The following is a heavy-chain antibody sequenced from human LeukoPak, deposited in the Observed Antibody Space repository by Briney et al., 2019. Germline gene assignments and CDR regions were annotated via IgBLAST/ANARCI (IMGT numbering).Heavy chain of an antibody. V-gene: IGHV3-30*18. CDR2: ISYDGSNK. Sequence: PGGSLRLSCAASGFTFSSYGMHWVRQAPGKGLEWVAVISYDGSNKYYADSVKGRFTISRDNSKNTLYLQMNSLRAEDTAVYYCAKDLATVTTRWQYFQHWGQGTLVTVSS. CDR3: AKDLATVTTRWQYFQH. J-gene: IGHJ1*01. D-gene: IGHD4-17*01. CDR1: GFTFSSYG.